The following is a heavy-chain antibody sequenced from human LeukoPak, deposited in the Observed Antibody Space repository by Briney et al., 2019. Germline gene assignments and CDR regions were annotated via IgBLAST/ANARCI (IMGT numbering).Heavy chain of an antibody. CDR3: AKVNRAYSSSSSLNFDS. Sequence: GGSLRLSCAASGFTFSSYAMSWVRQAPGKGLEWVSAISGSGGSTYYADSVKGRFTISRDNSKNSLYLQMNRLRTEDTALYYCAKVNRAYSSSSSLNFDSWGQGTLVTVSS. V-gene: IGHV3-23*01. D-gene: IGHD6-6*01. CDR1: GFTFSSYA. CDR2: ISGSGGST. J-gene: IGHJ4*02.